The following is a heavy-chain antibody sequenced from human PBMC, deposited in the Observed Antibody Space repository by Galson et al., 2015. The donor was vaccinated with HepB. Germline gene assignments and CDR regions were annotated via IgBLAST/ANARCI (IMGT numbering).Heavy chain of an antibody. V-gene: IGHV3-48*02. CDR3: VTSRGGGYYYFDY. J-gene: IGHJ4*02. Sequence: SLRLSCAASGFTFSSYSMNWVRQAPGKGLEWVSYISSSSSTIYYTDSVKGRFTISRDNAKNSLYLQMNSLRDEDTAVYYCVTSRGGGYYYFDYWGQGTLVTVSS. CDR1: GFTFSSYS. D-gene: IGHD3-22*01. CDR2: ISSSSSTI.